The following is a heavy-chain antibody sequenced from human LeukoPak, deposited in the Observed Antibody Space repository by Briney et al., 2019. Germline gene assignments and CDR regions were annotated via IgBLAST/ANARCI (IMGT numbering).Heavy chain of an antibody. V-gene: IGHV3-48*03. CDR2: INSRGSTI. D-gene: IGHD4-17*01. CDR1: GFTFSSYE. CDR3: ARDSTDYGDYLIDY. J-gene: IGHJ4*02. Sequence: GGSLRLSCAASGFTFSSYEMNWARQAPGKGLEWVSYINSRGSTIYYTDSVKGRFTISRDNAKNSLYLQMNSLRAEDTAVYYCARDSTDYGDYLIDYWGQGTLVTVSS.